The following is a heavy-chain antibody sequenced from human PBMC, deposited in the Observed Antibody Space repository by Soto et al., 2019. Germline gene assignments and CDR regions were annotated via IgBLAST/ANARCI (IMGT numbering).Heavy chain of an antibody. D-gene: IGHD1-26*01. CDR3: ARGRLLISD. J-gene: IGHJ4*02. CDR2: IYSGVNT. V-gene: IGHV3-66*01. CDR1: GFTVISDY. Sequence: DVQLVESGGGLVQRGGSLRLACAASGFTVISDYMTWVRQAPGKGLEWVSVIYSGVNTSYADSVKGRFTISRENAKNTLYLPMHSLRAEDTAVYYCARGRLLISDWGQGAQVIV.